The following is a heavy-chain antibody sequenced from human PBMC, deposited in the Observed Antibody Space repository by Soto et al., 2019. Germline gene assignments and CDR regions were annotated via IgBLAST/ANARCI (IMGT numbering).Heavy chain of an antibody. CDR1: GFTFTSSA. V-gene: IGHV1-58*01. J-gene: IGHJ3*02. CDR2: IVVGSGNT. D-gene: IGHD3-9*01. Sequence: GASVKVSCKASGFTFTSSAVQWVRQARGQRLEWIGWIVVGSGNTNYAQKFQERVTITRDMSTSTAYMELSSLRSEDTAVYYCAASDMEDDAFDIWGQGTMVTVSS. CDR3: AASDMEDDAFDI.